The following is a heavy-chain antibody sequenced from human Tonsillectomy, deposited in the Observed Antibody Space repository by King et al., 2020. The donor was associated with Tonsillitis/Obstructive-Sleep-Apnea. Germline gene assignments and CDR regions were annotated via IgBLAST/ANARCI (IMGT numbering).Heavy chain of an antibody. CDR1: GYTFISYW. D-gene: IGHD6-13*01. V-gene: IGHV5-10-1*01. CDR2: IDPSDSYT. J-gene: IGHJ4*02. CDR3: AIRYSSSWSN. Sequence: VQLVESGAEVKKPGESLRISCKGSGYTFISYWITWVRQMPGKGLEWMGKIDPSDSYTSYSPSFQGHVTISADKSISTAYLQWSSLKTSDTAMYYCAIRYSSSWSNWGQGTLATVSS.